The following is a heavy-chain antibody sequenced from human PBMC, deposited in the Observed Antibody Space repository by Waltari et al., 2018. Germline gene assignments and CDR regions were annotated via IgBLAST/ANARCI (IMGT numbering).Heavy chain of an antibody. Sequence: EVQLVESGGGLVQPGRSLRLSCSASGFTFDDYAIHLVRQAPGKGLEWVSGISWKSGSIGYADSVKGRFTISRDNAKNSLYLQMNSLRAEDMALYYCAKATAAAGPFDYWGQGTLVTVSS. CDR2: ISWKSGSI. V-gene: IGHV3-9*03. CDR3: AKATAAAGPFDY. D-gene: IGHD6-13*01. J-gene: IGHJ4*02. CDR1: GFTFDDYA.